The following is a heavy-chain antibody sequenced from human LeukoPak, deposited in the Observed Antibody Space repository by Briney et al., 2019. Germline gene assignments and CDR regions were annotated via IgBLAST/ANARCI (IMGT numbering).Heavy chain of an antibody. Sequence: SQTLSLTCAVYGGSFSGYYWSWIRQPPRKGLEWIGEINHSGSTNYNPSLKSRVTISVDTSKNQFSLKLSSVTAADTAVYYCARALSLMDHDPWGQGTLVTVSS. CDR2: INHSGST. D-gene: IGHD2-2*03. CDR3: ARALSLMDHDP. J-gene: IGHJ5*02. CDR1: GGSFSGYY. V-gene: IGHV4-34*01.